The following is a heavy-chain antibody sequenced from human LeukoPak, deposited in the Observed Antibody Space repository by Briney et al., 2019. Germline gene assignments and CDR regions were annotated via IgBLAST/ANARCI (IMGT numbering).Heavy chain of an antibody. CDR3: ARRCRSTSCFHY. V-gene: IGHV4-34*01. CDR1: GGSFSGYY. CDR2: FYYSGST. D-gene: IGHD2-2*01. J-gene: IGHJ4*02. Sequence: KPSETLSLTCAVYGGSFSGYYWGWIRQPPGKGLEWIGNFYYSGSTYYSPSLKSRVTISVDTSKNQFSLNLSSVTAADTAVYYCARRCRSTSCFHYWGQGILVTVSS.